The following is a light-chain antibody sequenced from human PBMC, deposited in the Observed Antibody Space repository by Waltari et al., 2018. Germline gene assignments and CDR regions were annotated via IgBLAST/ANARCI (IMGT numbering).Light chain of an antibody. CDR1: QYIGDY. V-gene: IGKV3-11*01. CDR3: QNRRNWPLLT. Sequence: VLTQSPATLSLSPGDRATLSCRASQYIGDYLAWYQQKPGQAPRLLMSKASNRATGVPDRFSASGSGTDFTLTVSSLEPEDFAVYYCQNRRNWPLLTFGGGTKVEIK. J-gene: IGKJ4*01. CDR2: KAS.